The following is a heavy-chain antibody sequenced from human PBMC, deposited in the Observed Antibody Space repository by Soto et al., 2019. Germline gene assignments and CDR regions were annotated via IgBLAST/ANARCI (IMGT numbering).Heavy chain of an antibody. D-gene: IGHD3-3*01. CDR1: GYDFNTNW. V-gene: IGHV5-51*01. CDR3: ARLPRDCNKTSCYYADH. J-gene: IGHJ4*02. CDR2: MYPGDSYT. Sequence: PGESLKISCSGPGYDFNTNWFGWVRQFPGRGLAWVGIMYPGDSYTRYNPSLQGHVTLSVDVTVSTAFLQWRSLETSDTGMYFCARLPRDCNKTSCYYADHWGQGTQVTVSS.